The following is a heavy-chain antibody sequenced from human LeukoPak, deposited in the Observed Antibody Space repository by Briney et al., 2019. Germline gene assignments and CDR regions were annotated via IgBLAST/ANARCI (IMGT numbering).Heavy chain of an antibody. D-gene: IGHD5-18*01. J-gene: IGHJ5*01. CDR3: ARISGRGYSYNNWFDS. V-gene: IGHV4-59*01. CDR1: GGSFSGYY. Sequence: SETLSLTCAVYGGSFSGYYWSWIRQPPGKGLEWIGYIYYSGSTKYNPSLKSRVTISVDTSKNQFSLKLSSVTAADTAVYYCARISGRGYSYNNWFDSWGQGTLVTVSS. CDR2: IYYSGST.